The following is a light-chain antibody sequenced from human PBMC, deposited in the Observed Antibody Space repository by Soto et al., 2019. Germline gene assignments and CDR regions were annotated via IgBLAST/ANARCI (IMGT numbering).Light chain of an antibody. V-gene: IGLV2-14*01. J-gene: IGLJ1*01. CDR3: SSYTSSSTLLYV. CDR1: SSDVGGYNY. CDR2: EVS. Sequence: QSVLTQPASVSGSPGQSITISCTGTSSDVGGYNYVSWYQQHPGNAPKLMIYEVSNRPSGVSNRFSGSKSGNTASLTISGLQAEDEADYYCSSYTSSSTLLYVFGTGTKVTVL.